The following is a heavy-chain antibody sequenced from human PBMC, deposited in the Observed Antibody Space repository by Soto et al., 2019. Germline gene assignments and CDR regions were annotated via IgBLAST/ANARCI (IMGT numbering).Heavy chain of an antibody. CDR1: GFTFNNYW. D-gene: IGHD1-26*01. J-gene: IGHJ4*02. CDR2: INIEGSTT. CDR3: TRDRGGNFYGCFDY. V-gene: IGHV3-74*01. Sequence: EVQLVESGGGLVQPGGSLRLSCAASGFTFNNYWMHWVRQAPGKGLVWVSRINIEGSTTDYADSVRGRFAISRDNAKNTLYLQINSLSDEDTAVYYCTRDRGGNFYGCFDYWGRVTLVTVSP.